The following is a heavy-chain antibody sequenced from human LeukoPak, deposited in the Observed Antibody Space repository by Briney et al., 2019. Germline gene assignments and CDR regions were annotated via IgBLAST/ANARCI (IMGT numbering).Heavy chain of an antibody. CDR3: AREHYFYHMDG. V-gene: IGHV3-20*04. CDR1: GFTFDDYG. Sequence: GGSLRLSRAASGFTFDDYGMSWVRQAPGKGLEWVSGINWNGGSTGYADSVKGRFTISRDNAENSLYLQMNSLRAEDTAVYYCAREHYFYHMDGWGEGTTVTVSS. J-gene: IGHJ6*03. CDR2: INWNGGST.